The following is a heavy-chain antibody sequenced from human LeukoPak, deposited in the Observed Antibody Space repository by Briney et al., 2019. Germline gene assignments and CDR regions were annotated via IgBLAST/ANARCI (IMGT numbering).Heavy chain of an antibody. Sequence: GGSLRLSCAGSGFTFSSYWMSWVRQAPGKGLEWVANIKQDGSEKYYVDSVKGRFTISRDNAKNSLYLQMNSLRAEDTAVYYCARAPILLWGQGTLVTVSS. CDR1: GFTFSSYW. CDR2: IKQDGSEK. D-gene: IGHD2/OR15-2a*01. CDR3: ARAPILL. J-gene: IGHJ4*02. V-gene: IGHV3-7*01.